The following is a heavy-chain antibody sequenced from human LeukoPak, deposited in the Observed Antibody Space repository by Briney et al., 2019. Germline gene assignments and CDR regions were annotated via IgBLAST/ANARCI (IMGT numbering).Heavy chain of an antibody. V-gene: IGHV3-43*01. J-gene: IGHJ4*02. CDR2: ISWDGGST. Sequence: GGSLRLSCAASGFTFDDYTMHWVRHAPGKGLEWVSLISWDGGSTYYADSVKGRFTISRDNSKNSLYLQMNSLRTEDTALYYCAKDIGRRDSYKTTFDYWGQGTLVTVSS. D-gene: IGHD5-24*01. CDR3: AKDIGRRDSYKTTFDY. CDR1: GFTFDDYT.